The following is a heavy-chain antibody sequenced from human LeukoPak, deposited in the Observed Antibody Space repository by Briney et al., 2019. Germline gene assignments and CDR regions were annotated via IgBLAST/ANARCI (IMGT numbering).Heavy chain of an antibody. Sequence: PGGSLRLSCAASGFTFSSYWMSWVRQAPGKGLEWVASVKQDGSDKYSVDSVKGRFTISRDNAKSSLYLQMNSLRAEDTAVYYCARDLAGPPQEAFDIWGQGTMVTVSS. CDR1: GFTFSSYW. CDR2: VKQDGSDK. CDR3: ARDLAGPPQEAFDI. J-gene: IGHJ3*02. V-gene: IGHV3-7*01.